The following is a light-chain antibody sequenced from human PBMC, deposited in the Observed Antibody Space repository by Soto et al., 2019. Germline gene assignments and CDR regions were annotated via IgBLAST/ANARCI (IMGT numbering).Light chain of an antibody. V-gene: IGLV2-14*01. CDR3: GSYTLSSTLV. CDR1: SSDVGGYKY. CDR2: EVS. J-gene: IGLJ1*01. Sequence: QSALTQPASVSGSPGQSITISCTGTSSDVGGYKYVSWYQQHPGKAPKLMIFEVSHRPSGVSNRFSGSKSGNTASLTISGLQAEDEADYYCGSYTLSSTLVFGTGTKLTV.